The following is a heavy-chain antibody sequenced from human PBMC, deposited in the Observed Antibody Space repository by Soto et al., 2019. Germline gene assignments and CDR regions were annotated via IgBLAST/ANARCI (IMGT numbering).Heavy chain of an antibody. CDR2: IYYSGST. CDR3: AGYRAVTTRYFDY. D-gene: IGHD4-17*01. V-gene: IGHV4-59*01. CDR1: GGSISSYY. Sequence: SETLSLTCTVSGGSISSYYWSWIRQPPGKGLEWIGYIYYSGSTNYNPSLKSRVTISVDTSKNQFSLKLSSVTAADTAVYYCAGYRAVTTRYFDYWGQGTLVTVAS. J-gene: IGHJ4*02.